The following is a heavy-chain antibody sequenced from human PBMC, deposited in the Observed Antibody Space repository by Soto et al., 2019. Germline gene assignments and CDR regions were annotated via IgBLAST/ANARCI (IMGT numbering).Heavy chain of an antibody. D-gene: IGHD3-3*01. V-gene: IGHV3-74*01. CDR2: INSDGSST. CDR3: ARGGSTFFAY. Sequence: EVQLVESGGGLVQPGGSLRLSCVASGFTFSSYWMHWVRQAPGKGLVWVSRINSDGSSTSYADSVKGRFTISRDNAKNTLYLQTNSLRAEDTAVYYSARGGSTFFAYWGQGTLVTVSS. CDR1: GFTFSSYW. J-gene: IGHJ4*01.